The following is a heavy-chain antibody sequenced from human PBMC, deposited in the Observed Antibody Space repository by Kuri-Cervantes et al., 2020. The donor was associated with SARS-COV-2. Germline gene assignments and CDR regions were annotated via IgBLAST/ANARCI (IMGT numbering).Heavy chain of an antibody. J-gene: IGHJ5*02. D-gene: IGHD3-3*01. V-gene: IGHV3-21*06. CDR2: ISSSGGAV. CDR1: GFFFSSHN. Sequence: GRSLQFSCESAGFFFSSHNFNWVRQAPGKGLEWVSSISSSGGAVYYADLLKARFTISRDNAKNLLYLQMNYLTAEDTAVYYCTRGGLVDVRSGHANPVDLWGQGTRVTVSS. CDR3: TRGGLVDVRSGHANPVDL.